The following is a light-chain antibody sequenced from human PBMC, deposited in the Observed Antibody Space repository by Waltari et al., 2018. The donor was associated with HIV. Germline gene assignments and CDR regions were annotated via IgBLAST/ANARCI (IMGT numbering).Light chain of an antibody. CDR2: GAS. V-gene: IGKV3-20*01. J-gene: IGKJ1*01. CDR1: QSVSSSY. Sequence: EIVLTQSPGTLSLSPGERATLPCRASQSVSSSYLAWDQQKPGQAPRLLISGASSRATGIPDRFSGSGSGTDFTLTISRLEPEDFAVYYCQQYGSSPPWTFGQGTKVEIK. CDR3: QQYGSSPPWT.